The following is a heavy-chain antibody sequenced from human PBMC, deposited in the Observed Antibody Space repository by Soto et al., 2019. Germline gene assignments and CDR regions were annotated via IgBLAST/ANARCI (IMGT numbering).Heavy chain of an antibody. V-gene: IGHV3-30-3*01. CDR2: ISYDGSNK. J-gene: IGHJ6*02. CDR3: ARTPRGQWALPYYYYDMDV. CDR1: GFTFSSYA. Sequence: QVQLVESGGGVVQPGRSLRLSCAASGFTFSSYAMHWVRQAPGKGLEWVAVISYDGSNKYYADSVKGRFTISRDNSKNTLYLQMNSLRAEDTAVYYCARTPRGQWALPYYYYDMDVWGQGTTVTVSS. D-gene: IGHD1-26*01.